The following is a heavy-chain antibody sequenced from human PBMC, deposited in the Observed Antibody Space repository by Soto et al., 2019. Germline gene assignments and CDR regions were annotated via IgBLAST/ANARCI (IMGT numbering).Heavy chain of an antibody. J-gene: IGHJ6*02. Sequence: GASVTVSCKASGGTFSSYAISWVRQAPGQGLEWMGGIIPIFGTANYAQKFQGRVTITADESTSTAYMELSSLRSEDTAVYYCARATPGGMDVWGQGTTVTVSS. CDR1: GGTFSSYA. CDR2: IIPIFGTA. CDR3: ARATPGGMDV. V-gene: IGHV1-69*13.